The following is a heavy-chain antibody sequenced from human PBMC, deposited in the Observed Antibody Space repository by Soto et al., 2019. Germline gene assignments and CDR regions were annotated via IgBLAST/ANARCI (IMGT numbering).Heavy chain of an antibody. Sequence: EVQLVESGGGLVQPGGSLRLSCAASGFTVSSNYMSWVRQAPGKGLEWVSVIYSGGSTYYADSVKGRFTISRDNSKNTLYLQMNSLRAEDTAVYYCARGLRSAAGGGKIDYWGQGTLVTVSS. CDR1: GFTVSSNY. CDR2: IYSGGST. V-gene: IGHV3-66*01. CDR3: ARGLRSAAGGGKIDY. D-gene: IGHD3-10*01. J-gene: IGHJ4*02.